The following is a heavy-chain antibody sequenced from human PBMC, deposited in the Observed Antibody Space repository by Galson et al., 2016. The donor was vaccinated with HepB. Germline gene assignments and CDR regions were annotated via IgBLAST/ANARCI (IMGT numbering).Heavy chain of an antibody. CDR2: VYSSGSP. D-gene: IGHD3-3*01. Sequence: TLSLTCSVSGDSISSGTYYWSWIRQPAGRGLEWIGRVYSSGSPNYNPSLKSRATISVDTSKNQFSLRLSSVTAADTALYYCARDTYYFWDGFTSYAFDIWGQGGMVTVSS. CDR1: GDSISSGTYY. V-gene: IGHV4-61*02. CDR3: ARDTYYFWDGFTSYAFDI. J-gene: IGHJ3*02.